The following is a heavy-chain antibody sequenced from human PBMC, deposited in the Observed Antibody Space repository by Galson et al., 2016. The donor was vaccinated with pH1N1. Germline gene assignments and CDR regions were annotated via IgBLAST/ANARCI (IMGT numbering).Heavy chain of an antibody. V-gene: IGHV3-9*01. J-gene: IGHJ4*02. CDR3: VKDVSATYYFDF. CDR1: GFTFGDYD. Sequence: SLRLSCAASGFTFGDYDMHWVRLAPGKGLEWVSRISWNSATAAYADSVKGRFTISRDNTKNSLFLEMNSLTAEDTAFYYCVKDVSATYYFDFWGQGALVTVSS. D-gene: IGHD3-16*01. CDR2: ISWNSATA.